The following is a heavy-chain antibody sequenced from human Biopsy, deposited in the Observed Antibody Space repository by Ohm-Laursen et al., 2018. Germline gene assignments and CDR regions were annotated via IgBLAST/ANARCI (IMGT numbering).Heavy chain of an antibody. CDR3: ARAGVGSDGTDSYYYGMDV. V-gene: IGHV1-46*01. CDR2: ISPSGATT. D-gene: IGHD5-24*01. CDR1: GNTFATDH. J-gene: IGHJ6*02. Sequence: GASVKVSCKASGNTFATDHIHWVRQAPGQGLEWMGVISPSGATTSFSQKFQGRITMTRDTSTGTVYMDLNSLGSEDTAVYYCARAGVGSDGTDSYYYGMDVWGPGTTVTVSS.